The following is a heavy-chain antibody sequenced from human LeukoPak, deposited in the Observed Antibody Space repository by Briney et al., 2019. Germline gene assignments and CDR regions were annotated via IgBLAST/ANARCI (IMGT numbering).Heavy chain of an antibody. CDR3: ARDESSSWYPYLDY. V-gene: IGHV3-33*08. J-gene: IGHJ4*02. CDR1: GFTFSSYG. CDR2: VSGDGSQK. Sequence: PGGSLRLSCAGSGFTFSSYGMHWVRQAPGKGLDWLAVVSGDGSQKYYADSVKGRFTISRDNSKNTLYLQMNSLRAEDTAVYYCARDESSSWYPYLDYWGQGTLVTVSS. D-gene: IGHD6-13*01.